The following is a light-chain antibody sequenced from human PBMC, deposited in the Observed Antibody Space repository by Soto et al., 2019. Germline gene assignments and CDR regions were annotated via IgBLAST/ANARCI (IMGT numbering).Light chain of an antibody. V-gene: IGKV3-15*01. J-gene: IGKJ3*01. CDR1: QSVSSN. CDR2: GAS. CDR3: QQYNNWPPGIT. Sequence: EIVMTQSPATLSVSPGERATLSCRASQSVSSNLAWYQQKPGHAPRLLIYGASTRATGIPARFSGSGSGTEFTLTLSSLQSEDFAVYYCQQYNNWPPGITFGPGTKVPIK.